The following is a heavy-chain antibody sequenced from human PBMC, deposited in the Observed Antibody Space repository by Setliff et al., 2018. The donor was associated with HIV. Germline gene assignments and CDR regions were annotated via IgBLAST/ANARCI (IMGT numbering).Heavy chain of an antibody. Sequence: SSETLSLTCTVSGGSISSSGPGYYWGWVRQAPGGGLEWIGSVYYSGSTYYNPSLKSRVTISLDTSKNQLSLRLTSMTAADTAVYYCARSQPDTIFGVVIFDYWGQGKMGTVSS. CDR1: GGSISSSGPGYY. CDR3: ARSQPDTIFGVVIFDY. J-gene: IGHJ4*02. CDR2: VYYSGST. D-gene: IGHD3-3*01. V-gene: IGHV4-39*01.